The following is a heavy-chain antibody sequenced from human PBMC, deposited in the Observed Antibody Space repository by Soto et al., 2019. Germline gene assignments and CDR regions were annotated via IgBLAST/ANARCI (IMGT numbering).Heavy chain of an antibody. Sequence: QLQLQESGSGLVKPSQTLSLTCAVSGGSISSGGYSWSWIRQPPGKGLEWIGYIYHSGSTYYNPSLKSRVTISVDRSKNQFSLKLSSVTAADTAVYYCARDPYGLYYFDYWGQGTLVTVSS. CDR2: IYHSGST. CDR1: GGSISSGGYS. CDR3: ARDPYGLYYFDY. J-gene: IGHJ4*02. D-gene: IGHD3-16*01. V-gene: IGHV4-30-2*01.